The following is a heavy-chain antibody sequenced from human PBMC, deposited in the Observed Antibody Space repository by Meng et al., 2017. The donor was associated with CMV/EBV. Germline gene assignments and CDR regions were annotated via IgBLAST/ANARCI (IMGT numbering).Heavy chain of an antibody. D-gene: IGHD3-10*01. J-gene: IGHJ6*02. CDR2: ISSSSSYI. CDR1: GFTFSSYS. CDR3: ARDRGSDMDV. V-gene: IGHV3-21*01. Sequence: GESLKISCAASGFTFSSYSMNWVRQAPGKGLEWVPSISSSSSYIYYADSVKGRFTISRDNAKNSLYLQMNSLRAEDMAVYYCARDRGSDMDVWGQGTTVTVSS.